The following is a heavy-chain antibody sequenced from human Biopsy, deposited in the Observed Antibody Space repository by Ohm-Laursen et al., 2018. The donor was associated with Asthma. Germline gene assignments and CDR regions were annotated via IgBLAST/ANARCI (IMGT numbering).Heavy chain of an antibody. J-gene: IGHJ4*02. D-gene: IGHD3-22*01. CDR3: ARGDSSNWSHYYFDY. CDR1: GASISSGGYY. CDR2: IDYSGTT. Sequence: SQTLSLTCTVSGASISSGGYYWSWIRHHPGSGLEWIGYIDYSGTTYYNPSLKSRVSLSPDTSKNQFSLRLSSLTAADTAVYYCARGDSSNWSHYYFDYWGQGTLVTVSS. V-gene: IGHV4-31*03.